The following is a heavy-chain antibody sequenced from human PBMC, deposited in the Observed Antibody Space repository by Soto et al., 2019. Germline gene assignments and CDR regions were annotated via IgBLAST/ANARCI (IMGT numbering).Heavy chain of an antibody. Sequence: SETLSLTCTVSGDSISSYSWSWIRQSPGKGLEWIGYIYYSGSTNYNPSLKSLVTISVDTSKNQFSLKLSYVTAADTAVYYCARPYWVKIEYYFDYWGQGTVVTVSS. V-gene: IGHV4-59*08. CDR3: ARPYWVKIEYYFDY. J-gene: IGHJ4*02. CDR2: IYYSGST. D-gene: IGHD2-8*02. CDR1: GDSISSYS.